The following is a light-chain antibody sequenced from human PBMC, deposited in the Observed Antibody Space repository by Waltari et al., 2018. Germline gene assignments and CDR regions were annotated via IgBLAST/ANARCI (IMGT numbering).Light chain of an antibody. CDR3: QQGYRTPLT. J-gene: IGKJ4*01. V-gene: IGKV1-39*01. CDR1: QSVSNN. Sequence: DIQMTQSPSSLSASVGDRVTITCRASQSVSNNLNWYQQRPGKAPKLLIYAASTLQSGVPSRFGGSGSGTDFTLTISSLQPEDFATYYCQQGYRTPLTFGGGTKVDIK. CDR2: AAS.